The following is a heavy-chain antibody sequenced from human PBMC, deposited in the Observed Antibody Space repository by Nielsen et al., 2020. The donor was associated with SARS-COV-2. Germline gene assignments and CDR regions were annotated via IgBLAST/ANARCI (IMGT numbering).Heavy chain of an antibody. CDR1: GYTFTSYG. CDR3: ARVGSGVVPGPLGIGMWYSYYYMDV. J-gene: IGHJ6*03. V-gene: IGHV1-18*04. D-gene: IGHD2-2*01. CDR2: ISAYNGNT. Sequence: ASVKVSCKASGYTFTSYGISWVRQAPGQGLEWMGWISAYNGNTNYAQKLQGRVTMTTDTSTSTAYMELRSLRSDDTAVYYCARVGSGVVPGPLGIGMWYSYYYMDVWGKGTTVTVSS.